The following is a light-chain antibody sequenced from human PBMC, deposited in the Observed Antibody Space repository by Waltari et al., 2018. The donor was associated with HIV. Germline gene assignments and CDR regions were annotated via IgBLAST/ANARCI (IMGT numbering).Light chain of an antibody. CDR1: SSDIGAYNY. CDR2: EVT. V-gene: IGLV2-14*01. CDR3: TSYTSISTLV. Sequence: QSALTQPASVSGSPGQSITISCTGTSSDIGAYNYVSWYQHHPCKDTKLLIYEVTNRPSGVPHRFAGSKAGNTASLTISGLQAEDEADVYCTSYTSISTLVFGTGTKVTVL. J-gene: IGLJ1*01.